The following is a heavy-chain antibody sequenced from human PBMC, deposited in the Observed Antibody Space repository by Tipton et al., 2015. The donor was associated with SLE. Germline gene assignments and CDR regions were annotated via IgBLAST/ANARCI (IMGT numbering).Heavy chain of an antibody. CDR2: IYYSGST. J-gene: IGHJ3*02. D-gene: IGHD7-27*01. V-gene: IGHV4-59*11. CDR3: ARDQGTGGAFDI. Sequence: TLSLTCTVSGGSISSHYWSWIRQPPGKGLEWIGYIYYSGSTNYNPSLKSRVTISVDTSKNQFSLKLSSVTAADTAVYYCARDQGTGGAFDIWGQGTMVTVSS. CDR1: GGSISSHY.